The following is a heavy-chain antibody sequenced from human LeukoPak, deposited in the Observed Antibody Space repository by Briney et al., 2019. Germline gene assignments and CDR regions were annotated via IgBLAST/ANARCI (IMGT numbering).Heavy chain of an antibody. CDR3: ARGISGSGSYYSMGRDWFDP. V-gene: IGHV1-46*01. Sequence: ASVKVSCKASGYSFTSYYMHWVRQAPGQGLEWMGIINPSGGATIYAQKFQGRVTMTRDTSTTTVYMELSSLRSEDTAVYYCARGISGSGSYYSMGRDWFDPWGQGTLVTVSS. J-gene: IGHJ5*02. CDR1: GYSFTSYY. CDR2: INPSGGAT. D-gene: IGHD3-10*01.